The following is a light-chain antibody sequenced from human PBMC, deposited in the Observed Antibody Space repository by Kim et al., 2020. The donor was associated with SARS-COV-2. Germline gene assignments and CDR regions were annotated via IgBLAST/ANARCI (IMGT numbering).Light chain of an antibody. CDR3: AAWDDSLNGYV. CDR1: RANSGSKT. J-gene: IGLJ1*01. V-gene: IGLV1-44*01. CDR2: GND. Sequence: GQRVTNACSGSRANSGSKTVTWDQQRPGTAPKLLIFGNDQRPSGVPDRFSGSKSGTSAYLAISGLQSEDEADYYCAAWDDSLNGYVFGTGTKVTVL.